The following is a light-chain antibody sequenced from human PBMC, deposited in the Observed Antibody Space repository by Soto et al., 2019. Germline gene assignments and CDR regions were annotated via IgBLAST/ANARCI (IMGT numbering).Light chain of an antibody. J-gene: IGLJ3*02. CDR1: SSDVGGFDY. CDR3: SSYTYSSTRV. V-gene: IGLV2-14*03. Sequence: QSVLTQPASVSGSPGQSITIFCTGTSSDVGGFDYVSWYVHHPGKAPKLIIYDVSNRPSGISTRFSGSKSGNTASLTISDLQAEDEAVYYCSSYTYSSTRVFGGGTKVTVL. CDR2: DVS.